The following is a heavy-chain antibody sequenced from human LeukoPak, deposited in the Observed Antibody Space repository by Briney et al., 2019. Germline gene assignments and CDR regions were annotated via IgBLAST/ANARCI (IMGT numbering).Heavy chain of an antibody. CDR3: TKDFYRDFYDSVDYYFHY. CDR1: GFIFDDFA. CDR2: INSNTGII. Sequence: GRSLRLSCAASGFIFDDFAMHWVRQVPGKGLEWVSGINSNTGIIGYADSVKGRFSISRDNAKDSLYLQMNSLRPEDTALYYCTKDFYRDFYDSVDYYFHYWGQGTLVTVSS. V-gene: IGHV3-9*01. J-gene: IGHJ4*02. D-gene: IGHD3-22*01.